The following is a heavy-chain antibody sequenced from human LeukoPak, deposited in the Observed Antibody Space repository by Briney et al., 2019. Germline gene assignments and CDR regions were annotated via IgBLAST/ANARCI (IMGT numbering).Heavy chain of an antibody. Sequence: SETLSLTCTVSGGSISSGGYYWSWIRQPPGKGLEWIGYIYHSGSTYYNPSLKSRVTISVDRSKNQFSLKLSSVTAADTAVYYCARVLAAAGTRWFDPWGQGTLVTVSS. CDR3: ARVLAAAGTRWFDP. CDR2: IYHSGST. CDR1: GGSISSGGYY. J-gene: IGHJ5*02. V-gene: IGHV4-30-2*01. D-gene: IGHD6-13*01.